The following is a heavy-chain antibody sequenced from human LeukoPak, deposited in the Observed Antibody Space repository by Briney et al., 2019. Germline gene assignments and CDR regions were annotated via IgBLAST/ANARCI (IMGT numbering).Heavy chain of an antibody. CDR1: GFTFSSYG. J-gene: IGHJ4*01. Sequence: GGSLRLSCAASGFTFSSYGMNWVRQAPGKGLEWVSYISDSSSTIYYADSVKGRLTISRDNAKNSLYLQMNSLRAEDTAVYYCARWGATGYADDSGEGCLVTVSS. CDR2: ISDSSSTI. CDR3: ARWGATGYADD. V-gene: IGHV3-48*03. D-gene: IGHD3-9*01.